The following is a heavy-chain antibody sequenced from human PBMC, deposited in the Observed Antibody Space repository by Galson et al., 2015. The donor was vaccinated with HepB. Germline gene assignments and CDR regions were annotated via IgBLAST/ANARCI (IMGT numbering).Heavy chain of an antibody. D-gene: IGHD2-2*01. CDR1: GYSFTNYW. J-gene: IGHJ3*02. Sequence: QSGAEVKKPGESLRISCKGSGYSFTNYWIGWVRQMPGKGLEWMGIIYPADSDTAYGPSFQGQVTISADKSISTAYLQWSSLKASDTAMYYCARVIVVTTVDPYAFDIWGQGTLVTVSS. V-gene: IGHV5-51*01. CDR2: IYPADSDT. CDR3: ARVIVVTTVDPYAFDI.